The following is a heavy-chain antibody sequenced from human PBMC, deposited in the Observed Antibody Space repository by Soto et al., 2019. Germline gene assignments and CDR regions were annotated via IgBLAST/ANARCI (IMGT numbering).Heavy chain of an antibody. D-gene: IGHD4-17*01. J-gene: IGHJ4*02. V-gene: IGHV4-39*01. CDR2: IYHTGRT. Sequence: SETLSLTCTVSGDSISRNSYYWGWVRQPPGKGLEWIGSIYHTGRTNHNPSLRSRVTISVDTSENQFSLGLTSVTAVDTAVYYCARVKDFGDLFDSWGRGTLVTVSS. CDR3: ARVKDFGDLFDS. CDR1: GDSISRNSYY.